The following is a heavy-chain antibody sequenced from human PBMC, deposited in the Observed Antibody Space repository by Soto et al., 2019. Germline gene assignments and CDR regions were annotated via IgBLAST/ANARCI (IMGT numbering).Heavy chain of an antibody. D-gene: IGHD1-26*01. CDR2: ISSDGKTE. Sequence: QVQLVESGGGVIQPGGSLRLSCGASGFTLSNFGVHWVRQAPGKGPEWVGAISSDGKTESYGASVRGRFTVSRDNSQNRVFLQMNSLRSDDTGVYYCAQVHVGVIHCQFDIWGQGTMVTVSS. V-gene: IGHV3-30*18. J-gene: IGHJ3*02. CDR3: AQVHVGVIHCQFDI. CDR1: GFTLSNFG.